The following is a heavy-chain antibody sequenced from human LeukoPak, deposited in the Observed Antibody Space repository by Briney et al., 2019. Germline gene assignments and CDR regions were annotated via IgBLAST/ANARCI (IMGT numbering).Heavy chain of an antibody. Sequence: ASVKVSCKASGYTFTGDYMHWVRQAPGQGLEWMGWINPNSGGTNYAQKFQGRVTMTRDTSISTAYMELSSLRSDDTTVYYCARRRVYDILTSYAFDIWGQGTMVTVSS. D-gene: IGHD3-9*01. CDR3: ARRRVYDILTSYAFDI. CDR2: INPNSGGT. CDR1: GYTFTGDY. V-gene: IGHV1-2*02. J-gene: IGHJ3*02.